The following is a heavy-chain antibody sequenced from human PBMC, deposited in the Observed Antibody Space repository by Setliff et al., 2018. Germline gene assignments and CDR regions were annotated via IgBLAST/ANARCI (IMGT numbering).Heavy chain of an antibody. D-gene: IGHD6-19*01. CDR3: ATEAPVGVAVAGTSAFDI. CDR2: ITSDGSST. J-gene: IGHJ3*02. CDR1: GFTFSNYY. Sequence: GESLRLSCAASGFTFSNYYMHWVRQAPGKGLVWVSRITSDGSSTTYADSVKGRFTISRDNAKSTLYLQMNSLRAEDTAVYYCATEAPVGVAVAGTSAFDIWGQGTMVTVSS. V-gene: IGHV3-74*01.